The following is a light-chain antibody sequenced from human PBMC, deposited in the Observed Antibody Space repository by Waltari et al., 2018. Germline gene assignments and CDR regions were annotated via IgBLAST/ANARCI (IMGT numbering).Light chain of an antibody. CDR1: QNIINF. CDR3: HQRRNWPGT. J-gene: IGKJ1*01. Sequence: ELVLTQSPATLSLSPGDRATLSCRASQNIINFLAWYQQKPGQAPRLLIFDASKRATGIPARFSGSGSGTDFTLTISSLEPEDFAVYYCHQRRNWPGTFGQGTKVEIK. V-gene: IGKV3-11*01. CDR2: DAS.